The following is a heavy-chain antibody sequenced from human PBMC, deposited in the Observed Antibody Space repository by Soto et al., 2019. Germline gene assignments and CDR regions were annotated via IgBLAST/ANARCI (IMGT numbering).Heavy chain of an antibody. Sequence: GGSLRLSCAASGFTFSGSAMHWVRQASGKGLEWIGRIRSKTDSYATAYAASVKGRFTISRDDSKNTAYLQMSSLKTEGTAVYYCSASGSDRFVDYWGQGTLVTVSS. CDR3: SASGSDRFVDY. CDR2: IRSKTDSYAT. J-gene: IGHJ4*02. CDR1: GFTFSGSA. V-gene: IGHV3-73*01. D-gene: IGHD5-12*01.